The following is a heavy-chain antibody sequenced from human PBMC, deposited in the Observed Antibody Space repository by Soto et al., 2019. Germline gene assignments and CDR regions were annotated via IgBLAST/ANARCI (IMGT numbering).Heavy chain of an antibody. D-gene: IGHD3-10*01. CDR1: VYTFTSYG. CDR2: ISAYNGNT. CDR3: ARDWFGELNYDY. J-gene: IGHJ4*02. Sequence: SVKVSCNASVYTFTSYGISWVRQAPGQGLEWMGWISAYNGNTNYAQKLQGRVTMTTDTSTSTAYMELRSLRSDDTAVYYCARDWFGELNYDYWGQGTLVTVSS. V-gene: IGHV1-18*01.